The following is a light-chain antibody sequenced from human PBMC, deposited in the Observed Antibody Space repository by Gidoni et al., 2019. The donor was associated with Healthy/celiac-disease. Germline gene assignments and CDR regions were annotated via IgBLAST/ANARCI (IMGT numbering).Light chain of an antibody. CDR3: QAWDSSTDVV. CDR1: KLGDKY. CDR2: QDS. V-gene: IGLV3-1*01. Sequence: SYELTKPPSVSVPPGQTASITCSGDKLGDKYACWYQQTPGQSPVLVIYQDSKRPSGIPERFSGSNSGNTATLTISGTQAMDEADYYCQAWDSSTDVVFGGGTKLTVL. J-gene: IGLJ2*01.